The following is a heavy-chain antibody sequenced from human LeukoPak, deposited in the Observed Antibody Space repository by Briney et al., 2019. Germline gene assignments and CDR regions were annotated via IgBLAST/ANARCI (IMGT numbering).Heavy chain of an antibody. CDR3: ARDITMIVRGAFDI. D-gene: IGHD3-22*01. Sequence: SETLSLTCAVYGGSFSGYYWSWIRQPPGKGLEWIGEINHSGSTNYNPSLKSRVTISVDTSKNQFSLKLSSVTAADTAVYYCARDITMIVRGAFDIWGQGTMVTVSS. V-gene: IGHV4-34*01. CDR2: INHSGST. CDR1: GGSFSGYY. J-gene: IGHJ3*02.